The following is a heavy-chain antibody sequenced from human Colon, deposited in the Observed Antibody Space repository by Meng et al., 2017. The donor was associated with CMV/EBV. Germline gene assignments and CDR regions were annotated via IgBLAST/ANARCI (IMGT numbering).Heavy chain of an antibody. D-gene: IGHD3-22*01. V-gene: IGHV1-18*01. CDR1: GYTFTSYG. J-gene: IGHJ4*02. CDR3: ARVENYDSSGYYPFDY. Sequence: ASVKVSCKASGYTFTSYGISWVRQAPGQGLEWMGWISAYNGNTNYAQKLQGRVTMTTDTSTSTVYMELRSLRSDDTAVYYCARVENYDSSGYYPFDYWGQGTLVTVSS. CDR2: ISAYNGNT.